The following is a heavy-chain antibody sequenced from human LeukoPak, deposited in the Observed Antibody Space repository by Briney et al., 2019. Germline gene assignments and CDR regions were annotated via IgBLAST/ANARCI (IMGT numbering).Heavy chain of an antibody. CDR1: GGSISSYY. V-gene: IGHV4-4*07. D-gene: IGHD2-2*01. CDR2: IYTSGST. J-gene: IGHJ4*02. Sequence: SETLSLTCTVSGGSISSYYWSWIRQPAGKGLEWIGRIYTSGSTNYNPSLKSRVTMSVDTSKNQFSLKLSSVTAADTAVYYCARAGSSTRSTVGYFDYWGQGTLVTVSS. CDR3: ARAGSSTRSTVGYFDY.